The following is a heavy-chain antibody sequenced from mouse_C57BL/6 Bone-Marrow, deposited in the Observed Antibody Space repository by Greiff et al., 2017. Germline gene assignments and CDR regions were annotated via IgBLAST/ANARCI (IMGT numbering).Heavy chain of an antibody. J-gene: IGHJ2*01. Sequence: QVQLQQPGAELVRPGASVKMSCKASGYTFTSYWITWVKQRPGQGLEWIGDIYPGSGSTNYNEQFKSKATLPVDKSSSTAYMQLSSLPSADAAVYYSERHYYYSSDYWGQGTTLTVSS. CDR3: ERHYYYSSDY. D-gene: IGHD2-5*01. CDR2: IYPGSGST. V-gene: IGHV1-55*01. CDR1: GYTFTSYW.